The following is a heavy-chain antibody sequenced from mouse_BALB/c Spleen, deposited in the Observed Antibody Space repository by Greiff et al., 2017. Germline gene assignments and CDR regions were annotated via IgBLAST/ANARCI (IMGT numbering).Heavy chain of an antibody. D-gene: IGHD2-10*01. CDR2: ISSGGST. CDR1: GFTFSSYA. CDR3: ARGLLWGY. Sequence: EVKVEESGGGLVKPGGSLKLSCAASGFTFSSYAMSWVRQTPEKRLEWVASISSGGSTYYPDSVKGRFTISRDNARNILYLQMSSLRSEDTAMYYCARGLLWGYWGQGTTLTVSS. J-gene: IGHJ2*01. V-gene: IGHV5-6-5*01.